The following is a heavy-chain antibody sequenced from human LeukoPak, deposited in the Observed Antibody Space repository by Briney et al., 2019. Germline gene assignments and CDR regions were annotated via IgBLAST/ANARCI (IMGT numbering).Heavy chain of an antibody. V-gene: IGHV4-59*01. D-gene: IGHD4-17*01. J-gene: IGHJ4*02. CDR3: ARVRTFYGDADY. Sequence: PETLSLTCTVSGGSISSYYWSWIRQPPGKGLEWIGYIYYSGSTNYNPSLKSRVTISVDTSKNQFSLKLSSVTAADAAVYYCARVRTFYGDADYWGQGTLVTVSS. CDR1: GGSISSYY. CDR2: IYYSGST.